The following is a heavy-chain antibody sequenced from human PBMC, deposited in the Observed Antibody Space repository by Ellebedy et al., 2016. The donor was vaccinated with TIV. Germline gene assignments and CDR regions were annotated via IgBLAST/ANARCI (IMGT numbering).Heavy chain of an antibody. CDR1: GGSISGSSYY. V-gene: IGHV4-39*07. J-gene: IGHJ4*02. CDR2: IFDTGST. CDR3: ASWFYPRGPSVLQYYFDY. D-gene: IGHD4-11*01. Sequence: SETLSLTCTVSGGSISGSSYYWGWIRQPPGKGLEWIGNIFDTGSTYYNPSLKSRVIISVDTSKNQFSLKLSSVTAADTAVYYCASWFYPRGPSVLQYYFDYWGQGTLVTVSS.